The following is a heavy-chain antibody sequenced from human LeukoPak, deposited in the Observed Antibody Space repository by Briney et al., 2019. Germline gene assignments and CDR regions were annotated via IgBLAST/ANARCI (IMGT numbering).Heavy chain of an antibody. Sequence: PSETVSLTCTVSGGFINRSSYFWRWIRQPPGKGLEWIGSIYYSGSTSYNTSLKSRVTISVDTSKNQFSLKLSSVTVADTAGGGCSCPWSSGGVDYWGQGTLVTVSS. V-gene: IGHV4-39*01. CDR3: SCPWSSGGVDY. CDR2: IYYSGST. CDR1: GGFINRSSYF. D-gene: IGHD3-16*01. J-gene: IGHJ4*02.